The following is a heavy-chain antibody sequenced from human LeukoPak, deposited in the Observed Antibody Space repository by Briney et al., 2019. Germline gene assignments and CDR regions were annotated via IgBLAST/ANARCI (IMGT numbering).Heavy chain of an antibody. Sequence: SETLSLTCTVSGGSISSSSYYWGWIRQPPGKGLEWIGSIYYNGSTYYNPSLKSRVTISVDTSKNQFSLKLSSVTAADTAVYYCASVYGAYYYYYMDVWGKGTTVTVSS. V-gene: IGHV4-39*07. J-gene: IGHJ6*03. D-gene: IGHD3-10*02. CDR2: IYYNGST. CDR3: ASVYGAYYYYYMDV. CDR1: GGSISSSSYY.